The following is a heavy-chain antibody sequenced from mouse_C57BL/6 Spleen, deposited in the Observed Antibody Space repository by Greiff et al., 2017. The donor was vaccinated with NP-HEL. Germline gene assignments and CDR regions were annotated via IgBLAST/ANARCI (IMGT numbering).Heavy chain of an antibody. J-gene: IGHJ4*01. D-gene: IGHD1-1*01. CDR2: INPNNGGT. CDR1: GYTFTDYY. CDR3: ARSLRSLAMDY. V-gene: IGHV1-26*01. Sequence: VQLQQSGPELVKPGASVKISCKASGYTFTDYYMNWVKQSHGKSLEWIGDINPNNGGTSYNQKFKGKATLTVDKSSSTAYMELRSLTSEDSAVYYCARSLRSLAMDYWGQGTSVTVSS.